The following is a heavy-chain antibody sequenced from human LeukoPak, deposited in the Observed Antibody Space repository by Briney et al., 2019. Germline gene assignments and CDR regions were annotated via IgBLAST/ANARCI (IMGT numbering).Heavy chain of an antibody. V-gene: IGHV3-30*02. CDR1: GFTFSSYG. D-gene: IGHD3-3*01. Sequence: PGGSLRLSCAASGFTFSSYGMHWVRQAPGKGLEWVAFIRYDGSNKYYADSVKGRFTISRDNSKNTLYLQMNSLRAEDTAVYYCAKDQDKLEWLLRYYFDYWGQGTLVTVSS. J-gene: IGHJ4*02. CDR2: IRYDGSNK. CDR3: AKDQDKLEWLLRYYFDY.